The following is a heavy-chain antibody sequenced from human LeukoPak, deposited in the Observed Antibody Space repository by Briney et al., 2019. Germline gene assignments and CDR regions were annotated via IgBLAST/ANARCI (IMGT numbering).Heavy chain of an antibody. Sequence: SGTLSLTCAVSGGSISSGTWWSWVRLSPGKGLEWIGYIYYSGSTYYNPSLKSRVTISVDTSKNQFSLKLSSVTAADTAVYYCATWDCSSTSCYTDYWGQGTLVTVSS. D-gene: IGHD2-2*02. V-gene: IGHV4-4*02. CDR1: GGSISSGTW. CDR3: ATWDCSSTSCYTDY. CDR2: IYYSGST. J-gene: IGHJ4*02.